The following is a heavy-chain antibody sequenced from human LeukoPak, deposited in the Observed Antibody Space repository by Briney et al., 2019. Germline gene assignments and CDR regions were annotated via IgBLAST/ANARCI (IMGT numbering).Heavy chain of an antibody. CDR1: GGSISSYY. CDR2: IYYSGST. CDR3: ASTSGYDWSLDY. Sequence: SETLSLTCTVSGGSISSYYWSWIRQPPGKGLEWIGYIYYSGSTNYNPSLKSRVTISVDTSKNQFSLKLSSVTAADTAVYYCASTSGYDWSLDYWGQGTLVTVSS. D-gene: IGHD5-12*01. J-gene: IGHJ4*02. V-gene: IGHV4-59*01.